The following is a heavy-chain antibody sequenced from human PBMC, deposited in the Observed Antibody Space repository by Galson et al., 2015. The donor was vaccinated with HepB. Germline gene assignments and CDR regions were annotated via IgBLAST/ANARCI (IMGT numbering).Heavy chain of an antibody. CDR2: FDPEDGET. V-gene: IGHV1-24*01. CDR3: ARAGDVSYYYDSSGYYPLDY. D-gene: IGHD3-22*01. Sequence: APGKGLEWMGGFDPEDGETIYAQKFQGRVTMTEDTSTDTAYMELSSLRSEDTAVYYCARAGDVSYYYDSSGYYPLDYWGQGTLVTVSS. J-gene: IGHJ4*02.